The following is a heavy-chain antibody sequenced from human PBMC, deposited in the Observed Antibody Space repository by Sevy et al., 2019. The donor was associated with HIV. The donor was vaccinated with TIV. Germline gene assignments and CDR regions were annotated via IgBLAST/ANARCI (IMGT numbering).Heavy chain of an antibody. D-gene: IGHD6-6*01. CDR1: GGSISSYY. V-gene: IGHV4-59*01. Sequence: SETLSLTCTVSGGSISSYYWSWIRQPPGKGLEWIGYIYYSGSTNYNPSLKSRVTISADTSKNQSSQKLGSVTAADTAVYYCARGQYSSSRGAYYFDYWGQGTLVTVSS. J-gene: IGHJ4*02. CDR2: IYYSGST. CDR3: ARGQYSSSRGAYYFDY.